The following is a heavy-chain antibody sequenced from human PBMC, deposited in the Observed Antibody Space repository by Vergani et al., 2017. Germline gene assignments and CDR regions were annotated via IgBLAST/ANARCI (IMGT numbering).Heavy chain of an antibody. CDR1: GGSLSGYF. D-gene: IGHD3-10*01. J-gene: IGHJ5*02. V-gene: IGHV4-34*02. Sequence: QVHLQQRGAGVLQPSETLSLTCGVIGGSLSGYFWSWIRQSPGRGLEWIGEITAIGSAKYSPSATSRGTISVDTSRGEFTLTVISVTAADTGLYFCASRRPRLNLGSKSNAGTLDSWGQGTLVTVSS. CDR2: ITAIGSA. CDR3: ASRRPRLNLGSKSNAGTLDS.